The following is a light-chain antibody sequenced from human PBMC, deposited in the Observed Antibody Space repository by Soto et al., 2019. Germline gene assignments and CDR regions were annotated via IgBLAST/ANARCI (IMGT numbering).Light chain of an antibody. CDR1: QSINTW. CDR3: QRYNTNSRT. J-gene: IGKJ1*01. V-gene: IGKV1-5*03. CDR2: KAT. Sequence: DTQMTQSPSTLSASVGDRVTITCRASQSINTWLAWYQQKPRRAPKLLIYKATTLQSGVPSRFSGSGSGTEFTLTIGSLQPDDCATYFCQRYNTNSRTFGQGTKVEV.